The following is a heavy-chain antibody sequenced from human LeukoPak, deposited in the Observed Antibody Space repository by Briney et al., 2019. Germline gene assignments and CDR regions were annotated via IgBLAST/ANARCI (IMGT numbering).Heavy chain of an antibody. Sequence: SETQSLTCTVSGGSISSYYWSWIRQPPGKGLEWIGYIYYSGSTNYNPSLKSRVTISADTSKNQFSLKLSSVTAADTAVYYCARVWVWQQLARWFDPWGQGTLVTVSS. J-gene: IGHJ5*02. D-gene: IGHD6-13*01. CDR2: IYYSGST. CDR3: ARVWVWQQLARWFDP. V-gene: IGHV4-59*01. CDR1: GGSISSYY.